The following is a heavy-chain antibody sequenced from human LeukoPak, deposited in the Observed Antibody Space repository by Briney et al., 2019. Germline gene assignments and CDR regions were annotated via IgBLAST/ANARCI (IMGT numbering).Heavy chain of an antibody. CDR1: GGSISSYY. Sequence: PSETLSLTCIVSGGSISSYYWSWIRQPAGKGLEWIGRIYTSGRTNYNPSLKSRVTMSVDTSKNQFSLKLSYVTAADTAVYHCARWHYDALDIWGQGTMVTVSS. CDR3: ARWHYDALDI. J-gene: IGHJ3*02. V-gene: IGHV4-4*07. CDR2: IYTSGRT.